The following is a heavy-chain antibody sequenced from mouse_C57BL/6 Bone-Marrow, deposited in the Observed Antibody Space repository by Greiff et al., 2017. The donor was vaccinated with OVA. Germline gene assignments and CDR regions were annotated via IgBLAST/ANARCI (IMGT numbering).Heavy chain of an antibody. CDR3: TLYYGSSYEAFAY. J-gene: IGHJ3*01. Sequence: QVQLQQSGPELVKPGASVKISCKASGYTFTDYYINWVKQRPGQGLEWIGWIFPGSGSTYYNEKFKGKATLTVDKSSSTAYMLLSSLTSEDSAVYFSTLYYGSSYEAFAYWGQGTLVTVSA. CDR1: GYTFTDYY. V-gene: IGHV1-75*01. CDR2: IFPGSGST. D-gene: IGHD1-1*01.